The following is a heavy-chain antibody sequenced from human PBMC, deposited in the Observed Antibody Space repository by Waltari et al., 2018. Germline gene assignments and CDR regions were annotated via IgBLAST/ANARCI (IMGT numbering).Heavy chain of an antibody. CDR3: ARIYVWGSYRYVDI. D-gene: IGHD3-16*02. J-gene: IGHJ3*02. CDR1: GGSISSSSYY. Sequence: QLQLQESGPGLVKPSETLSLTCTVSGGSISSSSYYWGWIRQPPGKGLEWIGSIYYSGSTDSNPSLKSRVTISVDTSKNQFSLKLSSVTAADTAVYYCARIYVWGSYRYVDIWGQGTMVTVSS. V-gene: IGHV4-39*01. CDR2: IYYSGST.